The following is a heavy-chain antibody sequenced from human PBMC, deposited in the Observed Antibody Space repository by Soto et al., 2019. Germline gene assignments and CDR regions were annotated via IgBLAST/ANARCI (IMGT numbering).Heavy chain of an antibody. D-gene: IGHD2-21*01. CDR3: ASRRGDGYFDY. V-gene: IGHV3-30-3*01. CDR1: GFTFSKSP. CDR2: ISSDGSSK. Sequence: GGSLRLSCAASGFTFSKSPMYWVRQAPGEGLEWVAFISSDGSSKYYADSVKGRFTISRDNSKNTLYLQMNSLRADDTAVYYCASRRGDGYFDYWGQGTLVTVSS. J-gene: IGHJ4*02.